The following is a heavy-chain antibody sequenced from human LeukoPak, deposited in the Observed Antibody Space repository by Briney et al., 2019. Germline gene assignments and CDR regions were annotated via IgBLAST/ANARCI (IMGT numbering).Heavy chain of an antibody. CDR3: ARSGSSWYRFDY. Sequence: GGSLRLSCEASGFTFSNYAMSWVRQAPGKGLKWVSVISGSSGSTYYADSVKGRFTISRDNSKNTLFLQMNSLRAEDTAVYYCARSGSSWYRFDYWGQGTLVTVSS. V-gene: IGHV3-23*01. D-gene: IGHD6-13*01. CDR1: GFTFSNYA. CDR2: ISGSSGST. J-gene: IGHJ4*02.